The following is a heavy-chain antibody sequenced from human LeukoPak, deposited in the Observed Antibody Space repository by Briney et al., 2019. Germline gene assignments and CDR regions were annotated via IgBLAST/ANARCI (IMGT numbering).Heavy chain of an antibody. CDR2: IYYTGST. D-gene: IGHD6-6*01. V-gene: IGHV4-59*01. CDR1: GGSITSYY. Sequence: PSETLSLTCTVSGGSITSYYWSWIRQPPGKGLEWIGYIYYTGSTNYNPSLKSRVTISVDTSKNQFSLKLSSVTAADTAVYYCARRVRQLDYWGQGTLGTVSS. J-gene: IGHJ4*02. CDR3: ARRVRQLDY.